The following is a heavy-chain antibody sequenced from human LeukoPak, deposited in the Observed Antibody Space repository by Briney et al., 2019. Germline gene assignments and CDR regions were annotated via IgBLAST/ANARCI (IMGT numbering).Heavy chain of an antibody. CDR3: ARDFGYCSSTSCYRDYYYYMDV. D-gene: IGHD2-2*03. CDR2: INPSGGST. CDR1: GYTFTSYY. J-gene: IGHJ6*03. V-gene: IGHV1-46*03. Sequence: ASVKVSCKASGYTFTSYYMHWVRQAPGQGLEWMGIINPSGGSTSYAQKFQGRVTMTRDTSTSTVYMELSSLRSEDTAAYYCARDFGYCSSTSCYRDYYYYMDVWGKGTTVTVSS.